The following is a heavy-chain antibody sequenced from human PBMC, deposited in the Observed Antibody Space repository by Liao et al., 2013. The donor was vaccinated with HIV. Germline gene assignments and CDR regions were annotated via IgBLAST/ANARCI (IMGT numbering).Heavy chain of an antibody. D-gene: IGHD3/OR15-3a*01. CDR2: LYTSGSS. CDR3: ARGSGYYDFWSPTLSKRAYFDS. V-gene: IGHV4-4*07. Sequence: QVQLQESGPGLVKPSETLSLSCTISGDSISTYYWSWIRQPAGKGLEWIGRLYTSGSSNYNPSLKSRVTMSIDTSKNQFSLNLTSVAAADTALYYCARGSGYYDFWSPTLSKRAYFDSWGHGTRVIVSA. CDR1: GDSISTYY. J-gene: IGHJ5*01.